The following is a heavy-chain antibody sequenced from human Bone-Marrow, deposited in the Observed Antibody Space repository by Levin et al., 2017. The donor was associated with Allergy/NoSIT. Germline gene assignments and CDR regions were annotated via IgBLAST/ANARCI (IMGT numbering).Heavy chain of an antibody. Sequence: GESLKISCAASGFTFSSYAMHWVRQAPGKGLEWVAIISYDGNNKYYADSVKGRFTISRDNSKNTLYLQMNSLRAEDTAVYYCARDPTGGYYFDYWGQGTLVTVSS. CDR3: ARDPTGGYYFDY. J-gene: IGHJ4*02. V-gene: IGHV3-30-3*01. CDR2: ISYDGNNK. D-gene: IGHD2-8*02. CDR1: GFTFSSYA.